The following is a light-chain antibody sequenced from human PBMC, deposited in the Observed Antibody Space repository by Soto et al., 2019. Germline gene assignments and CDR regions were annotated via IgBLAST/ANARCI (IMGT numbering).Light chain of an antibody. CDR1: QSVSSY. Sequence: EIVLTQSPSTLSLSAGERATLSCRASQSVSSYLAWYQQKPGQAPRLLIYDASNRATGIPARFSGSGSGTDFTLTIDRLEPEDFAMYYCQRYSDSPPTFGQGTKVDI. CDR3: QRYSDSPPT. CDR2: DAS. J-gene: IGKJ1*01. V-gene: IGKV3-11*01.